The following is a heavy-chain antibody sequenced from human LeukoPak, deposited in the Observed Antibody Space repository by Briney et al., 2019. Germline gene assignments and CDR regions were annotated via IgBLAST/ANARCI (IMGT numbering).Heavy chain of an antibody. CDR3: ARAGRWYYDSSGSLANEYYFDY. V-gene: IGHV4-30-4*01. D-gene: IGHD3-22*01. CDR1: GGSISSGDYY. Sequence: PSQTLSLTCTVSGGSISSGDYYWSWIRQPPGKGLEWIGYIYYSGSTYYNPSLKSRVTISVDTSKNQFSLKLSSVTAAGTAVYYCARAGRWYYDSSGSLANEYYFDYWGQGTLVTVSS. J-gene: IGHJ4*02. CDR2: IYYSGST.